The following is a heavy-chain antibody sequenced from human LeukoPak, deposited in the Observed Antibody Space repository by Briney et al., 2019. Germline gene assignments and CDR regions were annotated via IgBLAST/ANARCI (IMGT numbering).Heavy chain of an antibody. J-gene: IGHJ5*02. Sequence: ASVKVSCKASGYTFTSYYMHWVRQAPGQGLEWMGIINPSGGSTSYAQKFQGRVTITADESTSTAYMELSSLRSEDTAVYYCARNHASVVPATYWFDPWGQGTLVTVSS. V-gene: IGHV1-46*01. CDR1: GYTFTSYY. D-gene: IGHD2-2*01. CDR3: ARNHASVVPATYWFDP. CDR2: INPSGGST.